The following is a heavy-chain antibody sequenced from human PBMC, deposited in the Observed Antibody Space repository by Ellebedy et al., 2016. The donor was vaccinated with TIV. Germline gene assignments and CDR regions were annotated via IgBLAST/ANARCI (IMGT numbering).Heavy chain of an antibody. D-gene: IGHD3-22*01. J-gene: IGHJ5*02. CDR3: ARGRAVITTWFDP. CDR1: GFTFSSYE. CDR2: ISSSGSTI. V-gene: IGHV3-48*03. Sequence: PGGSLRLSCAASGFTFSSYEMNWVRQAPGKGLEWVSYISSSGSTIYYADSVKGRFTISRDNAKNSLYLKMNSLRAEDTAVYYCARGRAVITTWFDPWGQGTLVTVSS.